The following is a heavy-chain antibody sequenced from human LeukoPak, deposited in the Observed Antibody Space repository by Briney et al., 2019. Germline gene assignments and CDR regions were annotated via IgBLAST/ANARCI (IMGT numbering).Heavy chain of an antibody. CDR1: GYTFTSYY. CDR3: AITYGSGSYSVLFDY. Sequence: GASVKVSCKASGYTFTSYYMHWVRQAPGQGLERMGWINPNSGGTNYAQKFQGRVTMTRDTSISTAYMELSRLRSDDTAVYYCAITYGSGSYSVLFDYWGQGTLVTVSS. V-gene: IGHV1-2*02. J-gene: IGHJ4*02. CDR2: INPNSGGT. D-gene: IGHD3-10*01.